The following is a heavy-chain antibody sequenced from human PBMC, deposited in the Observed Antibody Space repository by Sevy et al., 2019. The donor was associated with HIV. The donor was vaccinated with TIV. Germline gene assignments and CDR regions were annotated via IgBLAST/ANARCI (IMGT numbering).Heavy chain of an antibody. J-gene: IGHJ4*02. CDR3: VRDARGDAALPDY. CDR2: ISSDVIRK. V-gene: IGHV3-30*09. D-gene: IGHD3-16*01. CDR1: GFNFSTYA. Sequence: GGSLRLSCSVSGFNFSTYAMHWVRQAPGKGLEWVGVISSDVIRKYYGASVRGRFAISRDNSNNTLSLQMNSLRIEDTAVYYCVRDARGDAALPDYWGQGTLVTVSS.